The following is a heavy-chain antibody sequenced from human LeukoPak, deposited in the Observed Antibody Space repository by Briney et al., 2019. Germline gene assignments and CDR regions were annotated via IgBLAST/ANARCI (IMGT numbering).Heavy chain of an antibody. CDR2: ISSGSSYI. V-gene: IGHV3-21*01. CDR3: ARQVGVDDAFDI. CDR1: GFTVSSNY. D-gene: IGHD1-26*01. Sequence: GGSLRLSCAASGFTVSSNYMSWVRQAPGKGRAWVSSISSGSSYIFYADSVKGRFTISRDNAKNSLYLQMNSLRAEDTAVYYCARQVGVDDAFDIWGQGTMVTISS. J-gene: IGHJ3*02.